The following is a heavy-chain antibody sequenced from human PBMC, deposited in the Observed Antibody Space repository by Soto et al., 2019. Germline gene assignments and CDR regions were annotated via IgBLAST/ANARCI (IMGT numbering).Heavy chain of an antibody. V-gene: IGHV3-9*01. Sequence: GGSLRLSCAASGFTFDDYAMHWVRQAPGKGLEWVSGISWNSGSIGYADSVKGRFTISRDNAKNSLYLQMNSLRAEDTALYYCAKSEGLGNCSSTSCYGYYYGMDVWGQGTTVTVSS. D-gene: IGHD2-2*01. CDR1: GFTFDDYA. J-gene: IGHJ6*02. CDR2: ISWNSGSI. CDR3: AKSEGLGNCSSTSCYGYYYGMDV.